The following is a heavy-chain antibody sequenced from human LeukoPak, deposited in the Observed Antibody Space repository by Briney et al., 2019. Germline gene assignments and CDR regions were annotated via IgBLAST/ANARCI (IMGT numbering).Heavy chain of an antibody. CDR3: ARRRDIIVVPAASPYYYYYGMDV. V-gene: IGHV3-11*04. Sequence: GGSLRLSCAASGFTFSDYYMSWIRQAPGKGLEWVSYISSSGSTIYYADSVKGRFTISRDNAKNSLYLQMDSLRAEDTAVYYCARRRDIIVVPAASPYYYYYGMDVWGQGTTVTVSS. CDR1: GFTFSDYY. J-gene: IGHJ6*02. CDR2: ISSSGSTI. D-gene: IGHD2-2*01.